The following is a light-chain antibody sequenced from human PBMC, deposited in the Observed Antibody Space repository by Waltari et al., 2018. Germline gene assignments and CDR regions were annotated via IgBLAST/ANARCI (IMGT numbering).Light chain of an antibody. CDR2: GAS. J-gene: IGKJ2*01. V-gene: IGKV3-20*01. CDR1: QIVSSSY. Sequence: EIVLTQSPGTLSLSPGERATLSCRASQIVSSSYLAWYQQKPGHAPRLLIYGASSRATGIPDRFSGSGSGTDFTLTISRLEPEDFAVYYCQQYGSSPRYTFGQGTKLEIK. CDR3: QQYGSSPRYT.